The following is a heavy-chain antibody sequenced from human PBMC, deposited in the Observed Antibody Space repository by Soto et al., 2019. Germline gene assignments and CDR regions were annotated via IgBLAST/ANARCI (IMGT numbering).Heavy chain of an antibody. J-gene: IGHJ6*02. D-gene: IGHD6-19*01. CDR3: AKDLLRWLVRTSLGYYGMDV. CDR2: ISGSGGST. Sequence: PGGSLRLSCAASGLTFSSYAMSWVRQAPGKGLEWVSAISGSGGSTYYADSVKGRFTISRDNSKNTLYLQMNSLRAEDTAVYYCAKDLLRWLVRTSLGYYGMDVWGQGTTVTVSS. CDR1: GLTFSSYA. V-gene: IGHV3-23*01.